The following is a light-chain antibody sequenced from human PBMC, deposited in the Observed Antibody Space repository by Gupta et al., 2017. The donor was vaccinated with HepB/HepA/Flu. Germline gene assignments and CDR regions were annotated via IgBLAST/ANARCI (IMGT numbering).Light chain of an antibody. V-gene: IGKV3-15*01. Sequence: EVILPQSQLILSVSPGDRVTLSCRASQHMGTNLAWYQQKVGQAPRLLVYGASSRATSIPSRFIGSGSETEFSLIINSLQSEDFALYFCQQYDNWPLTFGGGTRVE. CDR2: GAS. CDR1: QHMGTN. J-gene: IGKJ4*02. CDR3: QQYDNWPLT.